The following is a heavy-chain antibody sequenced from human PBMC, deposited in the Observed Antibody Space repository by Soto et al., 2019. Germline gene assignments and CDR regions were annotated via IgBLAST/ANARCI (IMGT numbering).Heavy chain of an antibody. Sequence: PGQSLRISSKGSGYSFPTYWLAWVRQTPGRGLEYMGIIYPGDSDSRYSPAFQGQVTISADTSINTAYLQCTTLMASATALYYPARSRVCTPRLDDPFDIWGQRTMITVS. D-gene: IGHD2-21*01. CDR3: ARSRVCTPRLDDPFDI. V-gene: IGHV5-51*01. CDR2: IYPGDSDS. CDR1: GYSFPTYW. J-gene: IGHJ3*02.